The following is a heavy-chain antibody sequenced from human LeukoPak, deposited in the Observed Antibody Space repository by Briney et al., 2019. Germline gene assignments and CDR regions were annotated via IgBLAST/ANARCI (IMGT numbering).Heavy chain of an antibody. CDR3: ARDQDWSFDS. CDR2: IRYDGSNK. CDR1: GFTFSSYG. Sequence: GGSLRLSCAASGFTFSSYGMHWVRQAPGKGLEWVAFIRYDGSNKYYADSVKGRFTISRDNSKNTLYLQMNSLRVEDTGVYYCARDQDWSFDSWGQGTLVTVSS. J-gene: IGHJ4*02. V-gene: IGHV3-30*02. D-gene: IGHD1-1*01.